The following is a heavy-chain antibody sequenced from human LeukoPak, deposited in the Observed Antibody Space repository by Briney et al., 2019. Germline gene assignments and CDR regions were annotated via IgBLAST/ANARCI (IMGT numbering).Heavy chain of an antibody. V-gene: IGHV4-39*01. D-gene: IGHD1-1*01. Sequence: SETLSLTCTVSGGSLSSSSYYWGWIRQPPGEGPEWIGSISYSGRTHYNPSLESRVSISVDTSKNQFPLNLSSVTAADTAVYYCARKKTGATNGLDVWGQGTTVTVSS. CDR2: ISYSGRT. CDR3: ARKKTGATNGLDV. J-gene: IGHJ6*02. CDR1: GGSLSSSSYY.